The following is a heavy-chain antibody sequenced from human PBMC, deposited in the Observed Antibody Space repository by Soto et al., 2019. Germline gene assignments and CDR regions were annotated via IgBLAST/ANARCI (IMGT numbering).Heavy chain of an antibody. J-gene: IGHJ4*02. CDR1: GESVSSGTYF. D-gene: IGHD2-8*01. Sequence: SETLSLTCTVSGESVSSGTYFWTWIRQAPGKGLDWIGYISHSGTTDFKPSLNSRVILSIDTSTNHFSLRLSSVTAADTAVYYCARVEYTNGVYYPFDSWGQGALVTVSS. CDR2: ISHSGTT. V-gene: IGHV4-61*03. CDR3: ARVEYTNGVYYPFDS.